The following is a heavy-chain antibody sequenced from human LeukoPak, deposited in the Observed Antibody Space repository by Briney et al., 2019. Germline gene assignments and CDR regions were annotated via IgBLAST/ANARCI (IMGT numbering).Heavy chain of an antibody. J-gene: IGHJ4*02. CDR3: ARWIVAYYYDSSWTAREY. Sequence: ASVKVSCKASGYTFTSYDINWVPQATGQGLKWMGWMNPNSGNTGYAQKFQGRVTMTRNNSISTAYMELSSLRSEDKVLYHCARWIVAYYYDSSWTAREYRGQGNLVTVPS. CDR1: GYTFTSYD. D-gene: IGHD3-22*01. V-gene: IGHV1-8*01. CDR2: MNPNSGNT.